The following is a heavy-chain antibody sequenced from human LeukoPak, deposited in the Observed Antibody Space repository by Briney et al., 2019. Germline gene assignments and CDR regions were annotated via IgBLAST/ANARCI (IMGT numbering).Heavy chain of an antibody. Sequence: GGSLRLSCAASGFTFNKYAMSWVRQAPGKGLEWVSAISGSDAGTYYADSVKGRFTISRDNSKNTLYLQMNSLRAEDAAVYYCAKAPLDRCTGAICYSFDYWGQGTLVTVSS. CDR2: ISGSDAGT. V-gene: IGHV3-23*01. CDR1: GFTFNKYA. D-gene: IGHD2-8*02. CDR3: AKAPLDRCTGAICYSFDY. J-gene: IGHJ4*02.